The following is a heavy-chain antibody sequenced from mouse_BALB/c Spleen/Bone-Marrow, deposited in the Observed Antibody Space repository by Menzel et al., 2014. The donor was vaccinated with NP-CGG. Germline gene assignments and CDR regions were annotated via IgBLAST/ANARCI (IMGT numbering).Heavy chain of an antibody. V-gene: IGHV2-2*02. D-gene: IGHD2-14*01. J-gene: IGHJ4*01. CDR2: IWSGGST. CDR1: GFSLTSYG. Sequence: VKLQESGPGLVQPSQSLSITCTVSGFSLTSYGVHWVRQSPGKGLEWLGVIWSGGSTDYNAAFISRLSISKDNSKSXVFFKMNSLQANDTAIYYCARRRYRYDAMDYWGQGTSVTVSS. CDR3: ARRRYRYDAMDY.